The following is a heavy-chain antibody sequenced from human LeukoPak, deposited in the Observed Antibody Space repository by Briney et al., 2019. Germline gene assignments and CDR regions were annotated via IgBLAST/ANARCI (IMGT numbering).Heavy chain of an antibody. CDR1: GFTFSSYS. D-gene: IGHD4-17*01. CDR2: ISSSSSYI. J-gene: IGHJ3*02. CDR3: ARSPDYGRMGDAFDI. Sequence: GGSLRLSCAASGFTFSSYSMNWVRQAPGKGLEWVSSISSSSSYIYYADSVKGRFTISRDNAKNSLYLQMNSLRAEDTAVYYCARSPDYGRMGDAFDIWGQGTMVTVSS. V-gene: IGHV3-21*01.